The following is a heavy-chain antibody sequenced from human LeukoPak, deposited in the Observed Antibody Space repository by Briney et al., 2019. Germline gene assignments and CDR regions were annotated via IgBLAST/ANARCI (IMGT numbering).Heavy chain of an antibody. CDR1: GFTVSSNY. Sequence: GGSLRLSCAASGFTVSSNYMSWVRQAPGKGLEWVSVIYSGGSTYYADSVKGRFTISRDNSKNTLYLQMNGLRAEDTAVYYCARDGDCTNGVCQIDYWGQGTLVTVSS. CDR3: ARDGDCTNGVCQIDY. V-gene: IGHV3-53*01. D-gene: IGHD2-8*01. CDR2: IYSGGST. J-gene: IGHJ4*02.